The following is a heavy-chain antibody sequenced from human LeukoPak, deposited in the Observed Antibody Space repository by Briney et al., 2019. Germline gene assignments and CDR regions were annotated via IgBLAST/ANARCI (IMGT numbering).Heavy chain of an antibody. D-gene: IGHD3-10*01. CDR2: IYYSGST. CDR3: ARGSYGSGSYYNWFDP. CDR1: GYSISSGYY. Sequence: SETLSLTCTVSGYSISSGYYWSWIRQPPGKGLEWIGYIYYSGSTNYNPSLKSRVTISVDTSKNQFSLKLSSVTAADTAVYYCARGSYGSGSYYNWFDPWGQGTLVTVSS. V-gene: IGHV4-38-2*02. J-gene: IGHJ5*02.